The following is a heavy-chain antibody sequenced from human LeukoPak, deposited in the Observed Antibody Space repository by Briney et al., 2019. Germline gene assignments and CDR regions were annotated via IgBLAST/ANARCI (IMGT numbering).Heavy chain of an antibody. CDR2: INRDGSEK. D-gene: IGHD3-22*01. V-gene: IGHV3-7*03. J-gene: IGHJ4*02. Sequence: PGGSLRLSCAASGFTFSDHWMHWVRQAPGKGLEWVATINRDGSEKWYLDSVRGRFTISRDKAKNSLYLQMNSLRVEDTAVYYCATPVSYYDSRDYWGQGTLVTVSS. CDR3: ATPVSYYDSRDY. CDR1: GFTFSDHW.